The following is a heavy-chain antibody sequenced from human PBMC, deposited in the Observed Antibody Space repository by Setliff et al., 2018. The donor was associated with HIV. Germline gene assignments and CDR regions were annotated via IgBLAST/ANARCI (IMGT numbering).Heavy chain of an antibody. CDR2: INPSGGQR. D-gene: IGHD1-1*01. V-gene: IGHV1-46*01. J-gene: IGHJ4*02. CDR1: GYTFPSYY. Sequence: WASVKVSCKASGYTFPSYYMHWVRQAPGQGLEWMGMINPSGGQRSFAQKFQGRITVATATSTATSTGTVYMELSSLRSEDTAVYYCAREAPDDHFDHWGQGTLVTVSS. CDR3: AREAPDDHFDH.